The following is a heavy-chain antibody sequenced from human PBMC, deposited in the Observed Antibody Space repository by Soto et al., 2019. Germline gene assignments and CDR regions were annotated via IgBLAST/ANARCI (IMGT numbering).Heavy chain of an antibody. Sequence: QISLKESGPTLVKPTQTLTLTCTFSGFSLSTSGVGVGWIRQPPGKALEWLALIFWDDDKRYSPSLKSRLTITQDTSKNQVVLTITNMDPVDTATYFCAHHGYYSYGMDVWGQGTTVTVSS. CDR3: AHHGYYSYGMDV. CDR2: IFWDDDK. V-gene: IGHV2-5*02. CDR1: GFSLSTSGVG. J-gene: IGHJ6*02.